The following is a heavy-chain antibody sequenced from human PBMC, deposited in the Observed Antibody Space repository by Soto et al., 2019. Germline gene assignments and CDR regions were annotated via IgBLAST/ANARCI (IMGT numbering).Heavy chain of an antibody. J-gene: IGHJ6*02. CDR2: IYYSGST. V-gene: IGHV4-30-4*01. CDR1: GGSISSGDYY. CDR3: ARDHYVYDILTGYGYYYGMDV. Sequence: QVQLQESGPGLVKPSQTLSLTCTVSGGSISSGDYYWSWIRQPPGKGLEWIGYIYYSGSTYYNPSIKSRVTISVDTSKNPFSLKLSSVTAADTAVYYCARDHYVYDILTGYGYYYGMDVWGQGTTVTVSS. D-gene: IGHD3-9*01.